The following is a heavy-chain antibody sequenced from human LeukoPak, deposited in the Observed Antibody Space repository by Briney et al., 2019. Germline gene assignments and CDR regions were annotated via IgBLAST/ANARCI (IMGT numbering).Heavy chain of an antibody. D-gene: IGHD2-15*01. V-gene: IGHV4-39*07. CDR3: ARGGYGLNWFDP. CDR1: GGSISSSSYY. J-gene: IGHJ5*02. CDR2: IYYSGST. Sequence: NPSETLSLTCTVSGGSISSSSYYWGWLRQPPGKGLEWIGSIYYSGSTYYNPSLKSRVTISVDTSKNQFSLKLSSVTAADTAVYYCARGGYGLNWFDPWGQGTLVTVSS.